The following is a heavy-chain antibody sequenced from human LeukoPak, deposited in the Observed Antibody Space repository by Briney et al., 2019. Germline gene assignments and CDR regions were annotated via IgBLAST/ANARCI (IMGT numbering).Heavy chain of an antibody. V-gene: IGHV3-23*01. D-gene: IGHD3-22*01. Sequence: TGGSLRLSCAASGFTFSSHWMHWVRQGPGKGLEWVSSISGSGGSTFYADSVKGRFTISRDNSKNTLYLQMNSLRAEDTAVYYCAKGRGYYDSSGYSHWGQGTLVTVSS. CDR3: AKGRGYYDSSGYSH. J-gene: IGHJ1*01. CDR1: GFTFSSHW. CDR2: ISGSGGST.